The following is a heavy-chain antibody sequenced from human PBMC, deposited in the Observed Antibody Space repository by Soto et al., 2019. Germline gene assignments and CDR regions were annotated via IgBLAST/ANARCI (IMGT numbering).Heavy chain of an antibody. CDR3: ARRGGSGYYYNDAFDI. CDR2: IYYSGST. J-gene: IGHJ3*02. CDR1: GGSISSDKW. Sequence: SETLSLTCAVSGGSISSDKWWSWVRQPPGKGLEWIGSIYYSGSTYYNPSLKSRVTISVDTSKNQFSLKLSSVTAADTAVYYCARRGGSGYYYNDAFDIWGQGTMVTVSS. V-gene: IGHV4-39*01. D-gene: IGHD3-22*01.